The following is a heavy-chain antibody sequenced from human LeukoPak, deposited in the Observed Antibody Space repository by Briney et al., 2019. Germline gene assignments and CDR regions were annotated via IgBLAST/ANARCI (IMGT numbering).Heavy chain of an antibody. CDR3: AKDRAHYYGSGSQYSNWFDP. CDR2: ISGSGGST. Sequence: GGSLRLSCAASGFTFSSYAMSWVRQAPGKGLEWVSAISGSGGSTYYADSVKGRFTISRDNSNNTLYLQMNSLRAEDTAVYYCAKDRAHYYGSGSQYSNWFDPWGQGTLVTVSS. V-gene: IGHV3-23*01. CDR1: GFTFSSYA. D-gene: IGHD3-10*01. J-gene: IGHJ5*02.